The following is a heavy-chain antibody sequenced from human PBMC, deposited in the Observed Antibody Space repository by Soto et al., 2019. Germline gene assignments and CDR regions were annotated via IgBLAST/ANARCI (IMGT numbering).Heavy chain of an antibody. V-gene: IGHV4-39*01. CDR1: GGSISSNSYY. J-gene: IGHJ4*02. D-gene: IGHD1-1*01. CDR3: ARHNDVYPFDY. CDR2: IYYSGST. Sequence: SETLSLTCTVSGGSISSNSYYWGWIRQPPGKGLEWIGSIYYSGSTYHNQSLKSRVTISVDRSKNQFFLELSSVTAADMAVYYCARHNDVYPFDYWGQGTLVTVSS.